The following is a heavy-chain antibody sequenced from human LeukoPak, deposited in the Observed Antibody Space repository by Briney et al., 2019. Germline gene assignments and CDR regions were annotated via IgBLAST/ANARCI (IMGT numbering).Heavy chain of an antibody. D-gene: IGHD5-24*01. Sequence: TGGSLRLSCAASGFTFSSYSMNWVRQAPGKGLEWVSSISSSSSYIYYADSVKGRFTISRDNAKNSLYLQMNSLRAEDTAVYYCATMAAPGAFDIWGQGTMVTVSS. J-gene: IGHJ3*02. CDR3: ATMAAPGAFDI. CDR2: ISSSSSYI. CDR1: GFTFSSYS. V-gene: IGHV3-21*01.